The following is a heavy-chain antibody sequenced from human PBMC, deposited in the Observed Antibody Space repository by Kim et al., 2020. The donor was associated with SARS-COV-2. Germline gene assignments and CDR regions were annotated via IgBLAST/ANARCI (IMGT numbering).Heavy chain of an antibody. D-gene: IGHD2-2*01. CDR3: ANGGSSSSWAHLY. V-gene: IGHV3-33*06. CDR1: GFTFSSYG. Sequence: GGSLRLSCAASGFTFSSYGMHWVRQAPGKGLEWVAVIWYDGSKKYYVDSVKGRFTISRDNSKNTLYLQVNSLRAEDTAVYYCANGGSSSSWAHLYWGQGTLVIASS. J-gene: IGHJ4*02. CDR2: IWYDGSKK.